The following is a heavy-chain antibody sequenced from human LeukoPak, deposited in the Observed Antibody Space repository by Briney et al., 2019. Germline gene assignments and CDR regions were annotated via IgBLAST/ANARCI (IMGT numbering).Heavy chain of an antibody. CDR3: ARLRGYSYGTDAFDI. CDR1: GGSISSSNW. J-gene: IGHJ3*02. CDR2: IYHSGST. Sequence: SETLSVTCAVSGGSISSSNWWSWVRQPPGKGLEWIGEIYHSGSTNYNPSLKSRVTISVDKSKNQFSLKLSSVTAADTAVYYCARLRGYSYGTDAFDIWGQGTMVTVSS. V-gene: IGHV4-4*02. D-gene: IGHD5-18*01.